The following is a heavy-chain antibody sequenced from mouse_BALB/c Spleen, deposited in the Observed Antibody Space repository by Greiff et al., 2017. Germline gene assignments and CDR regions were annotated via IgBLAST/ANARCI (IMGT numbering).Heavy chain of an antibody. Sequence: VQLQQSGAELVKPGASVKLSCTASGFNIKDTYMHWVKQRPEQGLEWIGRIDPANGKTKYDPKFQGKATITADTSSNTAYLQLSSLTSEDTAVYYCARFTTATMDYWGQGTSVTVSS. D-gene: IGHD1-2*01. CDR3: ARFTTATMDY. V-gene: IGHV14-3*02. CDR2: IDPANGKT. CDR1: GFNIKDTY. J-gene: IGHJ4*01.